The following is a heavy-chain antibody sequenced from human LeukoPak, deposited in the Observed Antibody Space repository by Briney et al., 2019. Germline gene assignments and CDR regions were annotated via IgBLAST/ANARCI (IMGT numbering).Heavy chain of an antibody. D-gene: IGHD4-17*01. CDR1: GFTFSDYY. CDR3: ARIHEYGDYAFDR. CDR2: ISSSGSTI. Sequence: GGSLRLSCAASGFTFSDYYMSWIRQAPGKGLEWVSYISSSGSTIYYADSVKGRFTISRDNAKNSLYLQMNSLRAEDTAVYYCARIHEYGDYAFDRWGQGTLVTVSS. J-gene: IGHJ4*02. V-gene: IGHV3-11*01.